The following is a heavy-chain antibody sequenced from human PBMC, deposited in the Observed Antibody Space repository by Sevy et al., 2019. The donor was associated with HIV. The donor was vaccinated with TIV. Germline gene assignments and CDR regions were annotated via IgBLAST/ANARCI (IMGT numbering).Heavy chain of an antibody. CDR1: GFTFSSYA. Sequence: GGYLRLSCSASGFTFSSYAMHWVRQAPGKGLEYVSAISSNGGSTYYADSVKGRFTISRDNSKNTLYLQMSSLRAEDTAVYYCVTGYYYDSSGYNLWAFDIWGQGTMVTVSS. J-gene: IGHJ3*02. V-gene: IGHV3-64D*06. CDR3: VTGYYYDSSGYNLWAFDI. D-gene: IGHD3-22*01. CDR2: ISSNGGST.